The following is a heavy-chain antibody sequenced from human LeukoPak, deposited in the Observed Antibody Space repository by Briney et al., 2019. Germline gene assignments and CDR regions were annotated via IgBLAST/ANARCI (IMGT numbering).Heavy chain of an antibody. CDR3: ATDRKVGTWDPRFNY. Sequence: GGSLRLSCSASGFTFSDYWMMWVCQAPGKGLEWVGNIRQDDSEKNYVDSVKGRFTISRDNAKSSLYLQMNSLRAEDTAIYYCATDRKVGTWDPRFNYWGQGTLVTVSS. CDR1: GFTFSDYW. D-gene: IGHD4-23*01. V-gene: IGHV3-7*01. J-gene: IGHJ4*02. CDR2: IRQDDSEK.